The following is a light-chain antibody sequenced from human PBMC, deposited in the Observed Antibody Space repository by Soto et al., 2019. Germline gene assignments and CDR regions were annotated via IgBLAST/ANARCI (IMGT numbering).Light chain of an antibody. V-gene: IGKV3-15*01. Sequence: EVVMTQSPATLSVSTGERATLSCRASENINNRLAWYQQTPGQAPRLLIYGASTRAPGIPDRFRGSGSGTEFTLTIGRLQSEDFAVYYCQQYSDVPPWTFCQGTQVEIQ. CDR2: GAS. CDR1: ENINNR. CDR3: QQYSDVPPWT. J-gene: IGKJ1*01.